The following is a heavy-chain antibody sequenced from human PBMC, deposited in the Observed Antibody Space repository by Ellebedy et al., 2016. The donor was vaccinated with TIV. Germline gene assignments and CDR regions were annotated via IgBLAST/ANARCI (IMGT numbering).Heavy chain of an antibody. V-gene: IGHV1-2*02. CDR3: ASQRGSIALGDIEGFDY. D-gene: IGHD6-6*01. J-gene: IGHJ4*02. Sequence: ASVKVSXXASGYTFTGYYMHWVRQAPGQGLEWMGCINPGSGGTVYAQKFQGRVTMTRDTSISTAYMEVSRLRSDDTAMYYCASQRGSIALGDIEGFDYWGQGTLVTVSS. CDR1: GYTFTGYY. CDR2: INPGSGGT.